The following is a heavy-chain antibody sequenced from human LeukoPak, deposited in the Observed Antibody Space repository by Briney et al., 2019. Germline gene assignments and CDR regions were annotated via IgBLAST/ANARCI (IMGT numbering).Heavy chain of an antibody. J-gene: IGHJ4*02. CDR3: ARELGYCSSTSSPCWDY. V-gene: IGHV1-24*01. Sequence: ASVKVSCKVSGYTLTELSMHWVRQAPGKGLEWMGGFDPEDGETIYAQKFQGRVTITADESTSTAYMELSSLRSEDTAVYYCARELGYCSSTSSPCWDYWGQGTLVTVSS. CDR2: FDPEDGET. D-gene: IGHD2-2*01. CDR1: GYTLTELS.